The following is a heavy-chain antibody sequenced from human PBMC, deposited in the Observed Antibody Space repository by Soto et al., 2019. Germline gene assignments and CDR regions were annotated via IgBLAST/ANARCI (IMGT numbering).Heavy chain of an antibody. Sequence: QVQLVESGGGVVQPGRSLRFSCAASGFSFSSYGMHWVRQAPGKGLEWVAGISYDGNRKNYAESVKDRFTISRDNSKNXXYLQMNSLRPEDTDVFYCAKDTYYHDSSGYYIFDYWGQGTLVTVSS. CDR3: AKDTYYHDSSGYYIFDY. J-gene: IGHJ4*02. CDR2: ISYDGNRK. D-gene: IGHD3-22*01. V-gene: IGHV3-30*18. CDR1: GFSFSSYG.